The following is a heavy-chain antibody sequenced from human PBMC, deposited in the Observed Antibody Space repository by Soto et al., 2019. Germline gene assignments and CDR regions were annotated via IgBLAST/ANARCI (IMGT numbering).Heavy chain of an antibody. CDR1: GFTFDDYA. Sequence: GGSLRLSCAASGFTFDDYAMHWVRQDPGKGLEWVSGISWNSGSIGYADSVKGRFIISRDNAKNSLYLQMNSLRAEDTALYYCAKAIYYYGMDVWGQGTTVTVSS. J-gene: IGHJ6*02. V-gene: IGHV3-9*01. CDR3: AKAIYYYGMDV. CDR2: ISWNSGSI.